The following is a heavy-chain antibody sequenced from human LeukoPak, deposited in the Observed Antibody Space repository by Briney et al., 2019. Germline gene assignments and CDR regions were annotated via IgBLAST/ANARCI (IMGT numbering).Heavy chain of an antibody. D-gene: IGHD5-18*01. CDR1: GYTFTSYY. V-gene: IGHV1-46*01. CDR2: INPSGGST. Sequence: ASVKVPCKASGYTFTSYYMHWVRQAPGQGLEWMGIINPSGGSTSYAQKFQGRVTMTRDTSTSTVYMELSSLRSEDTAVYYCARAWDTAMVTRWYFDLWGRGTLVTVSS. CDR3: ARAWDTAMVTRWYFDL. J-gene: IGHJ2*01.